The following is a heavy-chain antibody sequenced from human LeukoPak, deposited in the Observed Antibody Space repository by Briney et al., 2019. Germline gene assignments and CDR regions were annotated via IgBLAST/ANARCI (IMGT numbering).Heavy chain of an antibody. J-gene: IGHJ6*02. D-gene: IGHD3/OR15-3a*01. CDR2: IIPILGIA. Sequence: SSVKVSCKASGGTFSSYTISWVRQAPGHGLEWLGRIIPILGIANYAQKFQGRVTITADKSTSTAYMELSSLRSEDTAVYYCARVGTGYYYGMDVWGQGTTVTVSS. CDR3: ARVGTGYYYGMDV. CDR1: GGTFSSYT. V-gene: IGHV1-69*02.